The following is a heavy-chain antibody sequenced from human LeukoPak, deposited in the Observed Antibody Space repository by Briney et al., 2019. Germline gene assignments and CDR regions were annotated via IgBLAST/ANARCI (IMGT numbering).Heavy chain of an antibody. D-gene: IGHD6-19*01. V-gene: IGHV3-23*01. CDR1: GFTFRNFA. CDR2: ISDGGGRT. Sequence: PGGSLRLPCAASGFTFRNFAMGWVRQAPGKGLEWVSVISDGGGRTYYADFVKGRFTISRDNSKNTLYLQMDSLRADDTAVFYCAKGIYGSSRYPSDYWGQGTLVTVSS. J-gene: IGHJ4*02. CDR3: AKGIYGSSRYPSDY.